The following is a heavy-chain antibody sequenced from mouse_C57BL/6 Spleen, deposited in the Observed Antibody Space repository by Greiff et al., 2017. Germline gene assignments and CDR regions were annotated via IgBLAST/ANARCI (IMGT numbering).Heavy chain of an antibody. Sequence: VQLQQSGAELVKPGASVKISCKASGFAFSSYWMNWVKQRPGQGLEWIGQIYPGDGDTNYNGKFTGKATLTADTSSSTAYMQLSSLTSEDSAVYICASKGTTGFDYWGQGTTLTVSS. CDR3: ASKGTTGFDY. D-gene: IGHD2-14*01. CDR1: GFAFSSYW. V-gene: IGHV1-80*01. CDR2: IYPGDGDT. J-gene: IGHJ2*01.